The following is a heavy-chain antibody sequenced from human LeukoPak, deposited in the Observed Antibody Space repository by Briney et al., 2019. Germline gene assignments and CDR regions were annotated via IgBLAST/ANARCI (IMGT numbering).Heavy chain of an antibody. V-gene: IGHV3-7*01. J-gene: IGHJ3*02. CDR2: INQDGSVK. CDR1: GFTFSRSW. Sequence: GGSLRLSCAASGFTFSRSWMTWVRQAPGKGLECVANINQDGSVKNYVDFVRGRFTISRDNAKNSLYLQMNSLRAEDTAVYYCARDPGFSAFDIWGQGTMVTVSS. D-gene: IGHD6-25*01. CDR3: ARDPGFSAFDI.